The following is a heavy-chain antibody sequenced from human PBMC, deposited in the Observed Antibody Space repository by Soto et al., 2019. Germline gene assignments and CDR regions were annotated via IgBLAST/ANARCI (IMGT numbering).Heavy chain of an antibody. CDR2: LYYCGT. CDR3: VRELWLTARPDEKYYYYALDV. J-gene: IGHJ6*02. D-gene: IGHD5-18*01. CDR1: GVSVSNRTHY. Sequence: KPAETLSLTCEVSGVSVSNRTHYWTWMRQPPGKGLEWIGFLYYCGTNYNPSLTDRLTLALDTSTHQISLNISSVTGSDTAVYVCVRELWLTARPDEKYYYYALDVWGQGTTVTVSS. V-gene: IGHV4-61*01.